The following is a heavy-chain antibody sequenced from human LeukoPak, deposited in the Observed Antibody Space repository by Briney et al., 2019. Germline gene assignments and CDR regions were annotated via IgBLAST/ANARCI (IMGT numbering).Heavy chain of an antibody. D-gene: IGHD6-6*01. CDR1: GFTFSSYS. V-gene: IGHV3-21*01. Sequence: PGESLRLSCAASGFTFSSYSMNWVRQAPGKGLEWVSSISSSSSYIYYADSVKGRFTISRDNAKNSLYLQMNSLRAEDTAVYYCARVVAARRGGYYYYYMDVWGKGTTVTVSS. CDR3: ARVVAARRGGYYYYYMDV. J-gene: IGHJ6*03. CDR2: ISSSSSYI.